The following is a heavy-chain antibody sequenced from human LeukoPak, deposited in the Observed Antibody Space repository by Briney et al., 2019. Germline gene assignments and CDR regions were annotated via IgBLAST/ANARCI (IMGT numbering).Heavy chain of an antibody. CDR3: AKDRGSSPYYYYYMDV. J-gene: IGHJ6*03. CDR2: ISWDGGST. D-gene: IGHD2-2*01. Sequence: SGGSLRLSCAASGFTFDDYAMHWVRQAPGKGLEWVSLISWDGGSTYYADSVKGRFAISRDNSKNSLYLQMNSLRAEDTALYYCAKDRGSSPYYYYYMDVWGKGTTVTVSS. CDR1: GFTFDDYA. V-gene: IGHV3-43D*03.